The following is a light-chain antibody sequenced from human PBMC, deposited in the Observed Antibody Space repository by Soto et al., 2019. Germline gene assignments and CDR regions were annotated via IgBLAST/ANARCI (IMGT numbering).Light chain of an antibody. J-gene: IGLJ1*01. V-gene: IGLV2-14*01. Sequence: QSALTQPASVSGSPGQSIAISCTGTSSDVGAYNYVSWYQQHPGKVPKLVIYDVTNRPSGVSDRFSGSKSGNTASLTISGRQDEDEVDYYCSSYTSNTTPYVFGTGTKLTVL. CDR2: DVT. CDR1: SSDVGAYNY. CDR3: SSYTSNTTPYV.